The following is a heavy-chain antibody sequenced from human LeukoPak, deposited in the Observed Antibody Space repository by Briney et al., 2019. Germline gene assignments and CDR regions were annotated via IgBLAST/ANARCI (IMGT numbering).Heavy chain of an antibody. CDR2: ISGDGGST. J-gene: IGHJ6*02. CDR1: GFTFDDYA. CDR3: AKDIWAAAGTDYYYYYGMDV. Sequence: GGSLRLSCAASGFTFDDYAMRWVRQAPGKGLEWVSLISGDGGSTYYADSVKGRFTISRDNSKNSLYLQMNSLRTEDAALYYCAKDIWAAAGTDYYYYYGMDVWGQGTTVTVSS. D-gene: IGHD6-13*01. V-gene: IGHV3-43*02.